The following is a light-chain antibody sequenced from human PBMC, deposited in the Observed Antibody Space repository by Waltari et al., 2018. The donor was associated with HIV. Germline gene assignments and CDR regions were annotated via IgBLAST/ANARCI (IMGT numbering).Light chain of an antibody. Sequence: QSALTQPASVSGSPGQSITISCTGTSSDVGGYNYVSWYQQHPGKAPKLKMYGVSNRSSGVSNRFSGSKSGNTASLTISGLQAEDEADYYCSSYTSSSTLVFGGGTELTVL. CDR1: SSDVGGYNY. V-gene: IGLV2-14*01. J-gene: IGLJ2*01. CDR2: GVS. CDR3: SSYTSSSTLV.